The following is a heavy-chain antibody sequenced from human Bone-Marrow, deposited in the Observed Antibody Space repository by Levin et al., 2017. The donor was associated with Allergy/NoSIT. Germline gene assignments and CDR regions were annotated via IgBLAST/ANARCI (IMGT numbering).Heavy chain of an antibody. CDR3: ARYDFWTGYYDFDH. CDR2: LSDSGSTT. J-gene: IGHJ4*02. D-gene: IGHD3-3*01. Sequence: GGSLRLSCEASGFTFSDYGMSWVRQAPGKGLEWVSGLSDSGSTTLYADSVKGRFTISRDNSKDTVFLQMNSLRAEDTAVYYCARYDFWTGYYDFDHWGQGTLVTVSS. CDR1: GFTFSDYG. V-gene: IGHV3-23*01.